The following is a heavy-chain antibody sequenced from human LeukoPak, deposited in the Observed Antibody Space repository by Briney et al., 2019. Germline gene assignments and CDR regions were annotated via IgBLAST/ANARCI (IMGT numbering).Heavy chain of an antibody. J-gene: IGHJ2*01. CDR1: GYSISSGYY. D-gene: IGHD3-10*01. V-gene: IGHV4-38-2*02. CDR2: IYHSGST. Sequence: PSQTLSLTCTVSGYSISSGYYWGWIRQPPGKGLEWIGSIYHSGSTYYNPSLKSRVTISVDTSKNQFSLKLKSVTAADTAVYYCARIGVDGPPIDLWDRGTLVTVSS. CDR3: ARIGVDGPPIDL.